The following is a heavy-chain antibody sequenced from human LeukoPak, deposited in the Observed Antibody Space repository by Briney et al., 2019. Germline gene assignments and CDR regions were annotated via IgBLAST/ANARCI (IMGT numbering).Heavy chain of an antibody. Sequence: GGSLRLSCAASGFIFSDYSMNWVRQAPGKGLEWVGNINQDASEINYVDSVRGRFTISRDNAKNSLHLQMNSLRAEDTAVYYCATDRDNSDWQKRFDSWGQGTLVTVSS. V-gene: IGHV3-7*01. D-gene: IGHD2-21*02. J-gene: IGHJ4*02. CDR3: ATDRDNSDWQKRFDS. CDR1: GFIFSDYS. CDR2: INQDASEI.